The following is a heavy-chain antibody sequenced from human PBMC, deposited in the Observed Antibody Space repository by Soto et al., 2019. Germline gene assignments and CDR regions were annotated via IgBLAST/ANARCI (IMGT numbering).Heavy chain of an antibody. V-gene: IGHV4-34*01. D-gene: IGHD1-26*01. CDR1: GGSFSGFY. Sequence: SETLSLSCAVYGGSFSGFYWSWIRQPPGKGLEWIGEVSHNGSTNYNASLKSRVTILLDTSKNQFSLKLSSVTAADTAVYYCARAGGWNYYYGLDIWGQGTTVTVSS. CDR3: ARAGGWNYYYGLDI. J-gene: IGHJ6*02. CDR2: VSHNGST.